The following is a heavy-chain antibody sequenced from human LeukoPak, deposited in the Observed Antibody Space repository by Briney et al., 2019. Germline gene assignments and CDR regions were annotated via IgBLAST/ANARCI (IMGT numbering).Heavy chain of an antibody. J-gene: IGHJ4*02. Sequence: SETLSLTCAVYGGSFSGYYWSWIRQPPGKGLEWIGYIYYSGSTNYNPSLKSRVTISVDTSKNQFSLKLSSVTAADTAVYYCARARTGFWSGYSYYFDYWGQGTLVTVSS. V-gene: IGHV4-59*01. CDR3: ARARTGFWSGYSYYFDY. CDR1: GGSFSGYY. D-gene: IGHD3-3*01. CDR2: IYYSGST.